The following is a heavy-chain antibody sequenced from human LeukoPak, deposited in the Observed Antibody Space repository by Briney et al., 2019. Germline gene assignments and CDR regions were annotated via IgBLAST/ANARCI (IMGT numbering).Heavy chain of an antibody. CDR2: IYTSGST. V-gene: IGHV4-4*07. J-gene: IGHJ3*02. D-gene: IGHD6-6*01. CDR3: ARLSSSGAFDI. CDR1: GGSISSYY. Sequence: SETLSLTCTVSGGSISSYYWSWIRQPAGKGLEWIGRIYTSGSTNYNPSLNTRFTMSVDTSKNQFPLKLSSVTAADTAVYYCARLSSSGAFDIWGQGTMVTVSS.